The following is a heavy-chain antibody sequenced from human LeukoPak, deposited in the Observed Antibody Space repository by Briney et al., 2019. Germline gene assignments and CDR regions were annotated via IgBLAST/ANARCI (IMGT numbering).Heavy chain of an antibody. V-gene: IGHV3-21*01. J-gene: IGHJ4*02. CDR3: ARALTTLTYEGY. D-gene: IGHD1-1*01. Sequence: GGSLRLSCAASGFTFSSYTMHWIRQAPGKGLEWVSSISGSNSYIFYADSVKGRFTVSRDNAKDSLYLQLNSLRAEDTAVYYCARALTTLTYEGYWGQGTLVTVSS. CDR2: ISGSNSYI. CDR1: GFTFSSYT.